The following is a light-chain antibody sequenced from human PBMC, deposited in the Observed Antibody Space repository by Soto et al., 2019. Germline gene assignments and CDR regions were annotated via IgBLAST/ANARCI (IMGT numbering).Light chain of an antibody. J-gene: IGLJ1*01. CDR2: GNS. V-gene: IGLV1-40*01. CDR3: QSYDSGLSGNDV. CDR1: SSNIGAGYD. Sequence: QSVLAQPPSMPGAPGERVTISCTGSSSNIGAGYDVHWYQQLPGTAPKLLIYGNSNRPSGVPDRFSGSKSGTSASLAITGIQAEDEADYYCQSYDSGLSGNDVFGIGRQVTVL.